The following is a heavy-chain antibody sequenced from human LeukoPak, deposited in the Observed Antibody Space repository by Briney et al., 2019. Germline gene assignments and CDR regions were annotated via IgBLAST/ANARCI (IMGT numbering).Heavy chain of an antibody. CDR2: ISGSGATT. V-gene: IGHV3-23*01. CDR3: ATVYYDTTGDYTVDH. Sequence: PGGSLRLSCAASGFAFRDYAMSWVRQAPGRGLEWVSVISGSGATTHYTDSVKGRFTISRDNYKNTVSLRMNTLRAEDTALYYCATVYYDTTGDYTVDHWGQGTQVTVSS. D-gene: IGHD3/OR15-3a*01. J-gene: IGHJ4*02. CDR1: GFAFRDYA.